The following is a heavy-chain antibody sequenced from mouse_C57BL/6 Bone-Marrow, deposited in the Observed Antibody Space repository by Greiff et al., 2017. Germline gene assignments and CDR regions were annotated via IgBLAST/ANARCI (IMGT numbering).Heavy chain of an antibody. V-gene: IGHV5-4*01. J-gene: IGHJ3*01. CDR3: ARDGFAY. Sequence: EVQLVESGGGLVKPGGSLKLSCAASGLTFSSYAMSWVRQTPEKRLEWVATISDGGSYTYYPDNVKGRFTISRDNAKNNLYLQMSHLKSEDTAMYYCARDGFAYWGQGTLVTVSA. CDR2: ISDGGSYT. CDR1: GLTFSSYA.